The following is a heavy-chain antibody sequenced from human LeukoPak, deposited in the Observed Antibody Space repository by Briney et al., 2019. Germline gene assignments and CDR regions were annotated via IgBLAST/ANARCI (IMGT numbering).Heavy chain of an antibody. CDR3: AAESERWLLRS. Sequence: PSETLSLTCTVSGGSISSGSYYWSWIRQPAGKGLEWIGRIYTSGSTNYNPSLKSRVTISVDTSKNQFSLKLSSVTAADTAVYYCAAESERWLLRSWGQGTLVTVS. V-gene: IGHV4-61*02. CDR1: GGSISSGSYY. D-gene: IGHD6-19*01. CDR2: IYTSGST. J-gene: IGHJ4*02.